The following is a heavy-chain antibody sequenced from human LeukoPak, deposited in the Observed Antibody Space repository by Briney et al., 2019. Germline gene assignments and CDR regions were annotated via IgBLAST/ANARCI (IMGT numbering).Heavy chain of an antibody. V-gene: IGHV1-3*01. Sequence: SSVKVSHKACGYTFNNYAMQWVRQAPGQALEGMGGINAGNGNTKFSQKFQGRVTITRATSASTDYMELSSLRSEETAVYYCAREQAVAGWSDSHYWGQGTLVTVSS. CDR2: INAGNGNT. J-gene: IGHJ4*02. CDR3: AREQAVAGWSDSHY. CDR1: GYTFNNYA. D-gene: IGHD6-19*01.